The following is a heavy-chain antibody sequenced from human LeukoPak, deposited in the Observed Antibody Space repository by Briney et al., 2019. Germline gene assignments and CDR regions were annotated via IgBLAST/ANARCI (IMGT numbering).Heavy chain of an antibody. J-gene: IGHJ4*02. CDR2: ISHAGST. CDR1: GYSISSGYY. V-gene: IGHV4-38-2*02. Sequence: SETLSLTCTVSGYSISSGYYWGWVRQPPGKGLEWIGSISHAGSTDYSPSLKSRVTISLDTSKNQFSLKLSSVTAADTAVYHCARAYDFWSGTYFDYWGQGTLVTVSS. D-gene: IGHD3-3*01. CDR3: ARAYDFWSGTYFDY.